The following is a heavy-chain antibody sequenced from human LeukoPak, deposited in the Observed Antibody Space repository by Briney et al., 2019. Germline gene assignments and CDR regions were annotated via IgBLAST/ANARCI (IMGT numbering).Heavy chain of an antibody. D-gene: IGHD2/OR15-2a*01. CDR2: IYYSGST. CDR1: GGSISSSSYY. CDR3: ASKPRVRIVRNSPPGSWFDP. Sequence: SETLSPTCTVSGGSISSSSYYWGWIRQPPGKGLEWIGSIYYSGSTYYNPSLKSRVTISVDTSKNQFSLKLSSVTAADTAVYYCASKPRVRIVRNSPPGSWFDPWGQGTLVTVSS. V-gene: IGHV4-39*07. J-gene: IGHJ5*02.